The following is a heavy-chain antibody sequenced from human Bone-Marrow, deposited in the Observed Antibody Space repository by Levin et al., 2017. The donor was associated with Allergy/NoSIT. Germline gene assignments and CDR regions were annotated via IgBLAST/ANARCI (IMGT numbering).Heavy chain of an antibody. D-gene: IGHD1-26*01. CDR1: GFTFSNYA. CDR2: ISYDASNI. J-gene: IGHJ6*01. V-gene: IGHV3-30-3*01. CDR3: VYSGGGYYAMDV. Sequence: GGSLRLSCAASGFTFSNYAMHWARQAPGKGLEWVAAISYDASNIYYTDSVKGRFTISRDNSKNTLYLQMNSLRPEDTAVYHCVYSGGGYYAMDVWGQGTTVTVSS.